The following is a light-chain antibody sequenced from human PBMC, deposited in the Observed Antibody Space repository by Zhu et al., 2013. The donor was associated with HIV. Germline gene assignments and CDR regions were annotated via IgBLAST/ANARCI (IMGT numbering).Light chain of an antibody. CDR1: SSNIGSNT. J-gene: IGLJ2*01. CDR3: QSYDSSLSASV. Sequence: QSELTQPPSASGTPGQRVTISCSGISSNIGSNTVNWYQQLPGTAPKLLIYSNDQRPSGVPDRFSGSKSGTSASLAITGLQPEDEADYYCQSYDSSLSASVFGGGTKLTVL. CDR2: SND. V-gene: IGLV1-44*01.